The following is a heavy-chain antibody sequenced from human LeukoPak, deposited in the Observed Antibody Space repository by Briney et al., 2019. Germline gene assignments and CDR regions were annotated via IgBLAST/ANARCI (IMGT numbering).Heavy chain of an antibody. J-gene: IGHJ6*04. CDR1: GFTFSSYG. V-gene: IGHV3-33*01. Sequence: GGSLRLSCAASGFTFSSYGMHWVRQAPGKGLEWVAVIWYDGSNKYYANSVKGRFTISRDNSKNTLYLRMNSLRAEDTAVYYCAREIYCSSTSCYGSPTYYYYGMDVWGKGTTVTVSS. CDR2: IWYDGSNK. D-gene: IGHD2-2*01. CDR3: AREIYCSSTSCYGSPTYYYYGMDV.